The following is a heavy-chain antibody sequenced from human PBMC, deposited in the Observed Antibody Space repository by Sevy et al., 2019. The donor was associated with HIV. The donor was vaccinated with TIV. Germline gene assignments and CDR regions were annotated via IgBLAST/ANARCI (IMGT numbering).Heavy chain of an antibody. V-gene: IGHV3-7*01. Sequence: GGSLRLSCAASGFTFSANWMNWVRQAPGKGPEWVANIKGDGSDKHYVDSVEGRFTISRDNAKNLLYLQINSLRVEDTAVYYCAHETFGRFESWGQGTLVTVSS. CDR1: GFTFSANW. CDR3: AHETFGRFES. D-gene: IGHD3-16*01. J-gene: IGHJ4*02. CDR2: IKGDGSDK.